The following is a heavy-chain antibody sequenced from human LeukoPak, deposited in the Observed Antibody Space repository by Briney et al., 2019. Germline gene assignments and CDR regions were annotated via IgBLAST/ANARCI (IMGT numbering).Heavy chain of an antibody. V-gene: IGHV4-34*01. CDR1: GGSFSGYY. Sequence: PSETLSLTCAVYGGSFSGYYWSWIRQPPGKGLEWIGEINHSGSTNYNPSLKSRVTISVDTSKNQFSLKLSSVTAADTAVYYCARHVIAAAGTGWFDPWGPGTLVTVSS. J-gene: IGHJ5*02. D-gene: IGHD6-13*01. CDR3: ARHVIAAAGTGWFDP. CDR2: INHSGST.